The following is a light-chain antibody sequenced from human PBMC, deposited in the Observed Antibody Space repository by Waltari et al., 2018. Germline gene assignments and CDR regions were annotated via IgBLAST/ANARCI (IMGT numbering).Light chain of an antibody. J-gene: IGKJ1*01. CDR2: DAS. V-gene: IGKV3-20*01. Sequence: DIVLTQSPGTLSVSPGARATLSCRASQSVRRTLAWYQQKPGQAPRLLIYDASTRATGVPDRFSGRGCGTDFSLTISRLEPEDFAVYYCQKYGTLPATFGQGTKVEIK. CDR3: QKYGTLPAT. CDR1: QSVRRT.